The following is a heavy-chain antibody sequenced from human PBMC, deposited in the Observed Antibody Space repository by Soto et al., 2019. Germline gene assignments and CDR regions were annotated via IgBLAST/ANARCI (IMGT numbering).Heavy chain of an antibody. V-gene: IGHV1-46*01. Sequence: QVQLVQSGGEVKKSGASVKVSCKASGYMFVNYAVYWVRQAPGQGLEWVGIISPRHGTTINVLKFQGRVTRTSGTSTSTLYMEMNSMRYEDRAVYKFVRGGGTLDYGGQGTLFTVSS. CDR3: VRGGGTLDY. J-gene: IGHJ4*02. CDR1: GYMFVNYA. CDR2: ISPRHGTT.